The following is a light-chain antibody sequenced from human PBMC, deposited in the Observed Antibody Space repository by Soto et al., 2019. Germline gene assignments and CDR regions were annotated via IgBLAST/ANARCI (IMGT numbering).Light chain of an antibody. Sequence: DIQMTQCPSSLSASVGDRVTITCQASQRISSYLNRYQQNPGKAPKLLICAASSLQSGVPSSFSGSGSGTEFTLTISILQPEDFATYYCQQSYSTPRLFGPGTKVDI. V-gene: IGKV1-39*01. CDR3: QQSYSTPRL. J-gene: IGKJ3*01. CDR2: AAS. CDR1: QRISSY.